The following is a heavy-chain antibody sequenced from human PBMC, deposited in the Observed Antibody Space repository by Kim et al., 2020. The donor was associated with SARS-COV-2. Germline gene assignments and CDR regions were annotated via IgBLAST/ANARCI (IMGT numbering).Heavy chain of an antibody. J-gene: IGHJ4*02. CDR2: ISSSTSTI. V-gene: IGHV3-48*02. D-gene: IGHD3-10*01. CDR3: ARGGYGSGTYTPNYFDS. CDR1: GFTFSGYS. Sequence: GGSLRLSCAASGFTFSGYSMNWVRQAPGKGLEWVSYISSSTSTIYYTDSVKGRFTISRDHAKNSLYLQMNSLRDEDTAVYFCARGGYGSGTYTPNYFDSGGQGTLVTVSS.